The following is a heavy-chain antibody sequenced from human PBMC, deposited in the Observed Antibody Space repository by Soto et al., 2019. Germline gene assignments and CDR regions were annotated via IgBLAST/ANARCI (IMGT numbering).Heavy chain of an antibody. V-gene: IGHV1-18*01. CDR1: GYIFATYG. CDR2: ISGYNDNI. J-gene: IGHJ4*02. CDR3: ARDWVTSNGLNLDY. Sequence: QVRLVQSEAEVRKPGASVKVSCKASGYIFATYGFTWVRQAPGQGLEWMGWISGYNDNIKYAEKFQGRVTLTTDASTSSAYMELTSLRSDDTAGYYCARDWVTSNGLNLDYWGQGTLVTVSS. D-gene: IGHD2-8*01.